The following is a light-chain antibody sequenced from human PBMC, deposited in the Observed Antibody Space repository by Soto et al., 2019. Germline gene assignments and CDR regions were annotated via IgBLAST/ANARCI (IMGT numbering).Light chain of an antibody. Sequence: QSVLTQPASVSGSPGQSITISCTGSSDDIGTYEYISWHQHHPGKAPKLIIFGVYDRPSGVSNRSSGSKSGNTASLTISGLQAEDEAYYYCSSYTSSTFYVFGTGTKVTVL. V-gene: IGLV2-14*01. CDR3: SSYTSSTFYV. CDR2: GVY. CDR1: SDDIGTYEY. J-gene: IGLJ1*01.